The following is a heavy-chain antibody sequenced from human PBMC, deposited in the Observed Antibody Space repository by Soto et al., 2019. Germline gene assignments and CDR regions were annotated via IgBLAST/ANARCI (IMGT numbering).Heavy chain of an antibody. D-gene: IGHD1-26*01. J-gene: IGHJ6*02. V-gene: IGHV3-11*03. CDR1: GFTFSDYY. CDR2: ISSTSNYR. Sequence: AGGSLRLSCAASGFTFSDYYMTWIRQAPGKGLEWVSYISSTSNYRNNADSVKGRFTISRDNAKNSLYLQMNSLRAEDTAIYYCARTYSGNYYSFGMDVWGQGTTVTAP. CDR3: ARTYSGNYYSFGMDV.